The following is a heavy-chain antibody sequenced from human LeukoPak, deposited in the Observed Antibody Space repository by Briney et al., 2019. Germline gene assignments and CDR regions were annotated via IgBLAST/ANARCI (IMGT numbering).Heavy chain of an antibody. CDR3: ARKRSGPYSSGWLPYNWFDP. J-gene: IGHJ5*02. D-gene: IGHD6-19*01. CDR1: GGSISSGDYY. CDR2: MYYSGST. Sequence: SETLSLTCTVSGGSISSGDYYWSWIRQPPGKGLEWIAYMYYSGSTYYNPSLKSRVTMSADTSKNQFSLKLSSVTAADTAVYYCARKRSGPYSSGWLPYNWFDPWGQGTLVTVSS. V-gene: IGHV4-30-4*01.